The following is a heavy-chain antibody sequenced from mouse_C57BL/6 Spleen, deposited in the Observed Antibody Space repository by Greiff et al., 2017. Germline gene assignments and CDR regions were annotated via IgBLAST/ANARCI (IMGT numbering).Heavy chain of an antibody. V-gene: IGHV1-64*01. Sequence: QVQLQQPGAELVKPGASVTLSCKASGYTFTSYWMHWVKQRPGQGLEWIGMIHPNSGSTNYNEKFKSKATLTVDKSSSTAYMQLSSLTSEDSAVYYCARSAYYSNSAWFAYWGQGTLGTVSA. CDR2: IHPNSGST. CDR1: GYTFTSYW. D-gene: IGHD2-5*01. J-gene: IGHJ3*01. CDR3: ARSAYYSNSAWFAY.